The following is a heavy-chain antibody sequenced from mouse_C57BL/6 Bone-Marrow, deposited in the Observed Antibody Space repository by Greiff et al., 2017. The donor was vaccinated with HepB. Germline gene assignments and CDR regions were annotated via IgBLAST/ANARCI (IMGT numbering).Heavy chain of an antibody. D-gene: IGHD1-1*01. J-gene: IGHJ2*01. Sequence: EVQVVESGGGLVKPGGSLKLSCAASGFPFSSYAMSWVRQTPEKRLEWVTTISDGGSYTYYPHNVKGRFTISRYNAKNNLYLQMSHLKSEDTSIYYCARDYYGTSLYYFDYWGQGTTLTVSS. CDR3: ARDYYGTSLYYFDY. CDR2: ISDGGSYT. V-gene: IGHV5-4*01. CDR1: GFPFSSYA.